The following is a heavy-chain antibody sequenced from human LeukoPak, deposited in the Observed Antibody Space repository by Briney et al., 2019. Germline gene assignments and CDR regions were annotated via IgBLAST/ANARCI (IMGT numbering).Heavy chain of an antibody. Sequence: GGSLRLSCAVSGFTFSSYTMNWVRQAPGKGLEWVSSIVGGSNYIYSADSVKGRFTISRDNAKNSLYLQMNSLRAEDTAVYYCARGFSGTYSVWGQGTLVTVSS. CDR1: GFTFSSYT. CDR3: ARGFSGTYSV. CDR2: IVGGSNYI. V-gene: IGHV3-21*01. J-gene: IGHJ4*02. D-gene: IGHD1-26*01.